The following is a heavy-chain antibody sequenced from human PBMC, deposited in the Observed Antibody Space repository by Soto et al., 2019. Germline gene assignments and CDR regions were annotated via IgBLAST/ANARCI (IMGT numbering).Heavy chain of an antibody. CDR2: IIPIFGTA. V-gene: IGHV1-69*01. J-gene: IGHJ3*02. CDR3: AGGQERDAFDI. Sequence: QVQLVQSGAEVKKPGSSVKVSCKASGGTFSSYAISWVRQAPGQGLEWMGGIIPIFGTANYAQKFQGRVTITADXPXSTAXXXXXXXXXXXXXVYYCAGGQERDAFDIWGQGTMVTVSS. D-gene: IGHD1-1*01. CDR1: GGTFSSYA.